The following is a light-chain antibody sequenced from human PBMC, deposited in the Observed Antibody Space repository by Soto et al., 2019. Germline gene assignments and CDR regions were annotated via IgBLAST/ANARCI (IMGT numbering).Light chain of an antibody. CDR2: EVN. Sequence: QSVLTQPASGSGSPGQSIAISCTGTSSNVGGYNFVSWYQQHPGKAPKLLIYEVNKRPSGVSNRFSGSKSDNTASLTISGLQAEDEADYYCCSYGGDRIFGGGTKLTVL. CDR3: CSYGGDRI. CDR1: SSNVGGYNF. V-gene: IGLV2-23*02. J-gene: IGLJ2*01.